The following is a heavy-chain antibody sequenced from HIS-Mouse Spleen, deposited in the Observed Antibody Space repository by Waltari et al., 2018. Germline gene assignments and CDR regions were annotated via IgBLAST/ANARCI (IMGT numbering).Heavy chain of an antibody. J-gene: IGHJ4*02. D-gene: IGHD3-10*01. V-gene: IGHV4-39*07. Sequence: QLQLQESGPGLVKPSETLSLTCTVSGVSISSSSYYWGWIRQPPGKGLEWIGSIYYSGSTYYNPSLKSRVTISVDTSKNHFSLKLSSVTAADTAVYYCARDLSKELATSYWGQGTLVTVSS. CDR2: IYYSGST. CDR3: ARDLSKELATSY. CDR1: GVSISSSSYY.